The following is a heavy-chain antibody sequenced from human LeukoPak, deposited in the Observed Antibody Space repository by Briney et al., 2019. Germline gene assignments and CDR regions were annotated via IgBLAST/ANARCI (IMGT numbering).Heavy chain of an antibody. CDR2: ISSSGSTI. Sequence: PGGSLRLSCAASGFTVSSNYMSWVRQAPGKGLEGVSYISSSGSTIYYADSVKGRFTISRYNAKNSLYLQMNSLRAEDTAVYYCARDDLDIVVVPAARNYYYMDVWGKGTTVTVSS. V-gene: IGHV3-11*04. D-gene: IGHD2-2*01. J-gene: IGHJ6*03. CDR1: GFTVSSNY. CDR3: ARDDLDIVVVPAARNYYYMDV.